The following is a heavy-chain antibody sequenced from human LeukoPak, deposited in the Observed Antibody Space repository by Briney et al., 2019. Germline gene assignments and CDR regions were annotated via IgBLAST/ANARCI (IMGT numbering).Heavy chain of an antibody. CDR1: EFTFSSYA. V-gene: IGHV3-23*01. CDR2: VSTSGGTT. D-gene: IGHD6-13*01. CDR3: AKDRSSSWDWYFDC. Sequence: GGSLRLSCAASEFTFSSYAMSWVRQAPGKGLEWVSGVSTSGGTTYYADSVKGRFTISRDNSKNTLFLQMNSLRAEDTAVYYCAKDRSSSWDWYFDCWGQGTLVTVSS. J-gene: IGHJ4*02.